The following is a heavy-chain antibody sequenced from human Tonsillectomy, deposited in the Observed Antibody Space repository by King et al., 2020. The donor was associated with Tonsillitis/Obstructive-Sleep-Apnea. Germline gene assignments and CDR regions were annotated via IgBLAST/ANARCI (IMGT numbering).Heavy chain of an antibody. CDR1: GFTFSNNG. CDR3: AKSPPKHYYYYYYMDV. J-gene: IGHJ6*03. V-gene: IGHV3-30*18. Sequence: VQLVESGGGVVQPGRSLRLSCAASGFTFSNNGMHWVRQAPGKGLEWVAIISYDGSNKYYADSVKGRFTISRDNSKNLLYLQMNSLRAEDTAVYYCAKSPPKHYYYYYYMDVWSKGTTVTVSS. CDR2: ISYDGSNK.